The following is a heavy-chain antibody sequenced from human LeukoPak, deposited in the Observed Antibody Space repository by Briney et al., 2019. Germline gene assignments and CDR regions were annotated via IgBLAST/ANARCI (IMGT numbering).Heavy chain of an antibody. CDR1: GFNFNNYA. CDR3: AKDFSSGYYYFDY. D-gene: IGHD3-22*01. V-gene: IGHV3-30*04. Sequence: GGSLRLSCEGSGFNFNNYAMHWVRQAPGKGLEWVALITYDGSRVSYADSVKARFTILRDNSRNTLILQMDSLRAEDTALYFCAKDFSSGYYYFDYWGQGTLVTVSS. CDR2: ITYDGSRV. J-gene: IGHJ4*02.